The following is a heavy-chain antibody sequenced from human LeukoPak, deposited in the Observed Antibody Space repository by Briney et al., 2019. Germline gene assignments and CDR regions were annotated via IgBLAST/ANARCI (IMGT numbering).Heavy chain of an antibody. CDR2: ISSSGGST. Sequence: GGSLRLSCAASGFTFSNYAINWVRQAPGKGLEWVSSISSSGGSTYYADSVKGRFTISRDNAKNTLYLQMNSLRAEDTAVYYCAKSVVSEYYFDFWGQGTLVTVSS. V-gene: IGHV3-23*01. D-gene: IGHD5/OR15-5a*01. CDR1: GFTFSNYA. CDR3: AKSVVSEYYFDF. J-gene: IGHJ4*02.